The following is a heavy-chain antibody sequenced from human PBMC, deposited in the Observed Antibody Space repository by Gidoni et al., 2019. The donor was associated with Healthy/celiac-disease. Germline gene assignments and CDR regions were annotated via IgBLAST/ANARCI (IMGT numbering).Heavy chain of an antibody. J-gene: IGHJ4*02. CDR1: GFPFSSYA. Sequence: EVQLLASGGGLVQPGGSLRLSCAASGFPFSSYAMRWVRQAPGKGLEWVSAISGSGGSTYYADSVKGRFTISRDNSKNTLYLQMNSLRAEDTAVYYCAKGGSARPDWDYWGQGTLVTVSS. CDR2: ISGSGGST. V-gene: IGHV3-23*01. CDR3: AKGGSARPDWDY. D-gene: IGHD6-6*01.